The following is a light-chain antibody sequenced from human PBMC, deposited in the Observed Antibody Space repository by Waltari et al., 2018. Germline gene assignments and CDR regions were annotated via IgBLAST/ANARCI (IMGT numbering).Light chain of an antibody. CDR1: QSVSHY. Sequence: DIQMTQSPSSLSASVGDSITITCRASQSVSHYLNWYQQKPGKPPKLLIFGSSSLQSAVPSRFSGSGSGTDFTLTISSLQPEDFATYYCQQTYSVLYTFGQGTKLQI. V-gene: IGKV1-39*01. CDR2: GSS. CDR3: QQTYSVLYT. J-gene: IGKJ2*01.